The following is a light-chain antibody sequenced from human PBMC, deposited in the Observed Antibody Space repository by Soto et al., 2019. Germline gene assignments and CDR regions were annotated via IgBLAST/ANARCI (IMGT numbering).Light chain of an antibody. J-gene: IGKJ1*01. CDR2: KAS. V-gene: IGKV1-5*03. CDR3: QQYNSYSRT. CDR1: QSISSW. Sequence: DIQMTQSPSTLSASVGDRVTITCRASQSISSWLAWYQQKPGKAPKLLIYKASSLEGGVPSRFSGSGSETEFTLTISSLQTDDFATYYCQQYNSYSRTFGQGTKVEIK.